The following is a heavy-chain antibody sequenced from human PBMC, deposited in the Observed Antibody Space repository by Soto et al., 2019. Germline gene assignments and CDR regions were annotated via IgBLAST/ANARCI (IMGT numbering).Heavy chain of an antibody. V-gene: IGHV1-18*01. CDR1: GYTFTTYG. Sequence: ASVKVSCKASGYTFTTYGISWVRQAPGQGLEWMGWINGYNGNTNYAQKFQGRVTMTTDTSTSTAYMELRSLRSDDTAVYYCAKMGDVPYYYYGMDVWGQGTTVTVSS. J-gene: IGHJ6*02. D-gene: IGHD3-16*01. CDR3: AKMGDVPYYYYGMDV. CDR2: INGYNGNT.